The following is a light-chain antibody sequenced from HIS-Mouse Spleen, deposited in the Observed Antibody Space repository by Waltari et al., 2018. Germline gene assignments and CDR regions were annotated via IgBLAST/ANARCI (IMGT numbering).Light chain of an antibody. V-gene: IGLV3-10*01. J-gene: IGLJ2*01. CDR2: EDS. Sequence: SYELTQPPSVSVSPGQTARITCSGDALPKKYAYWYQPKSGQAPALVIYEDSKRPSGIPERVSGSSSGTMDTLTISRAQVEDEADYYCYSTDSSGNHRVFGGGTKLTVL. CDR1: ALPKKY. CDR3: YSTDSSGNHRV.